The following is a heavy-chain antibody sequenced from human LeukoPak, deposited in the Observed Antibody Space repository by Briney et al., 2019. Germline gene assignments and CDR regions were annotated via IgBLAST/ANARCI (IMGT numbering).Heavy chain of an antibody. Sequence: GGSLRLSCSVSGFTFNTYVMHWVRQAPGKGLEYVSAISSNGDNTYHADSVKGRFTISRDNSKNTLYLQMSSLRADDTAVYYCVRGTGYWGQGTLVTVSS. CDR1: GFTFNTYV. CDR3: VRGTGY. J-gene: IGHJ4*02. CDR2: ISSNGDNT. V-gene: IGHV3-64D*06.